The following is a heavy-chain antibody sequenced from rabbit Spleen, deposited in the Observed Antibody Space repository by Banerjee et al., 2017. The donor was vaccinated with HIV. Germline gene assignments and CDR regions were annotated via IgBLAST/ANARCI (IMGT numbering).Heavy chain of an antibody. D-gene: IGHD4-2*01. Sequence: QALLEASGDGLDPPAASLPLPCAASCFSFSDDNVMCLLRPAAEEGLWRVSCITTWSGSPVYASWAKGRFTISKTSSTTVTLQMTSLTAADTATYFCARDLAGGIGWNFNLWGPGTLVTVS. CDR3: ARDLAGGIGWNFNL. V-gene: IGHV1S45*01. J-gene: IGHJ4*01. CDR2: ITTWSGSP. CDR1: CFSFSDDNV.